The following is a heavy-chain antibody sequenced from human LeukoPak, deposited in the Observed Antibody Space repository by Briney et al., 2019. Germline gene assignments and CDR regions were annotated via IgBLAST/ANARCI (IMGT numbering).Heavy chain of an antibody. CDR3: ARATVTMVRGVPKEYYFDY. J-gene: IGHJ4*02. Sequence: ASVKVSCKASGGTFSSYAISWVRQAPGQGLEWMGGIIPIFGTANHAQKFQGRVTITADESTSTAYMELSSLRSEDTAVYYCARATVTMVRGVPKEYYFDYWGQGTLVTVSS. CDR2: IIPIFGTA. CDR1: GGTFSSYA. V-gene: IGHV1-69*13. D-gene: IGHD3-10*01.